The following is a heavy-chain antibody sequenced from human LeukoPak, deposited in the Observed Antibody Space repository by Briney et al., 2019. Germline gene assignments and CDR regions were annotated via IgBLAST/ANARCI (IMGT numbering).Heavy chain of an antibody. D-gene: IGHD1-26*01. J-gene: IGHJ4*02. CDR2: INHSGST. CDR3: ARQDSGSYEMDY. V-gene: IGHV4-34*01. CDR1: GGSFSGYY. Sequence: PSETLSLTCAVYGGSFSGYYWSWICQPPGKGLEWIGEINHSGSTNYNPSLKSRVTISVDTSKNQFSLKLSSVTAADTAVYYCARQDSGSYEMDYWGQGTLVTVSS.